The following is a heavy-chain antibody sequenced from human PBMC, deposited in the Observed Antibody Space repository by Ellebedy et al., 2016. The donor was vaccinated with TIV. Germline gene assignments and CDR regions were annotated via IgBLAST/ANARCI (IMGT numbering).Heavy chain of an antibody. J-gene: IGHJ3*02. CDR3: ARDGATDDAFDI. D-gene: IGHD2-21*02. CDR1: GGSISSYY. Sequence: SETLSLTXTVSGGSISSYYWSWIRQPPGKGLEWIGYIYYSGSTNYNPSLKSRVTISVDTSKNQFSLKLSSVTAADTAVYYCARDGATDDAFDIWGQGTMVTVSS. V-gene: IGHV4-59*01. CDR2: IYYSGST.